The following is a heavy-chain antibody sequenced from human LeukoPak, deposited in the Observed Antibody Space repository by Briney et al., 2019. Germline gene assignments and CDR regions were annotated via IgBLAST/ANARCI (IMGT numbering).Heavy chain of an antibody. J-gene: IGHJ6*03. CDR2: IYYSGRT. Sequence: SETLSLTCSVSGGSISSYYWSWIRQPPGKGLEWIGYIYYSGRTSYNPSLKSRVTISVDTSKNQFSLKLSSVTAADTAVYYCAGGATYYYYYMDVWGKGTTVTISS. D-gene: IGHD3-16*01. CDR3: AGGATYYYYYMDV. CDR1: GGSISSYY. V-gene: IGHV4-59*01.